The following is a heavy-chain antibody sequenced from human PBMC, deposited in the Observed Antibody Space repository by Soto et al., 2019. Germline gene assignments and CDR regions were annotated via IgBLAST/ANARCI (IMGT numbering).Heavy chain of an antibody. CDR2: IYHSGST. V-gene: IGHV4-4*02. CDR1: GGSISSSNW. D-gene: IGHD2-15*01. J-gene: IGHJ4*02. CDR3: ARVPLNGGYCSGGSGYGDFDY. Sequence: PSETLSLTCAVSGGSISSSNWWSWVRQPPGKGLEWIGEIYHSGSTNYNPSLKSRVTISVDKSKNQFSLKLSSVTAADTAVYYCARVPLNGGYCSGGSGYGDFDYWGQGTLVTVSS.